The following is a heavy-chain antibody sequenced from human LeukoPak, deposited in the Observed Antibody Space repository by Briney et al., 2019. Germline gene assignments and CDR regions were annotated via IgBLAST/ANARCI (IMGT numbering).Heavy chain of an antibody. CDR2: INPNSGGT. J-gene: IGHJ6*03. CDR3: ARAYTLLSGYYYYMDV. Sequence: ASVKVSCKASGYTFTSYGISWVRQAPGQGLEWMGWINPNSGGTNYAQKFQGRVTMTRDTSISTAYMELSRLRSDDTAVYYCARAYTLLSGYYYYMDVWGKGTTVTVSS. D-gene: IGHD3-3*01. V-gene: IGHV1-2*02. CDR1: GYTFTSYG.